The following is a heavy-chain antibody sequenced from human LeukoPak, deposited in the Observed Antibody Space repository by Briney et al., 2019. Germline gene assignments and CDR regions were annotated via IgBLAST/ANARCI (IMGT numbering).Heavy chain of an antibody. CDR3: ARGGDSSHYGDY. CDR1: GFTVSSNY. Sequence: GGSLRLSCAASGFTVSSNYMNWVRQAPGKGLEWVSLIYSGGSTHYADSVKGRFTISRDNSKNTLYLQMNSLRAEDTAVYYCARGGDSSHYGDYWGQGTLVTVSS. V-gene: IGHV3-66*01. D-gene: IGHD3-22*01. J-gene: IGHJ4*02. CDR2: IYSGGST.